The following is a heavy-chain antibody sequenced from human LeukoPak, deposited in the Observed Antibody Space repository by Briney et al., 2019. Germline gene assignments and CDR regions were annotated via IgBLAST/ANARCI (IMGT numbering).Heavy chain of an antibody. CDR1: GGSISSSSYY. CDR2: IYYSGST. V-gene: IGHV4-61*05. D-gene: IGHD6-19*01. CDR3: ARGREQWPNYYYGMDV. Sequence: SETLSLTCTVSGGSISSSSYYWGWIRQPPGKGLEWIGYIYYSGSTNYNPSLKSRVTISVDTSKNQFSLKLSSVTAADTAVYYCARGREQWPNYYYGMDVWGQGTTVTVSS. J-gene: IGHJ6*02.